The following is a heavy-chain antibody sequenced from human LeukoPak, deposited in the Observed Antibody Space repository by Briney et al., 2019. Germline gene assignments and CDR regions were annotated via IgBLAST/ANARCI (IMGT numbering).Heavy chain of an antibody. J-gene: IGHJ5*02. CDR3: AIWRGLGYCSSTSCVRFDP. D-gene: IGHD2-2*01. V-gene: IGHV4-59*01. CDR1: GGSISSYY. Sequence: SETLSLTCTVSGGSISSYYWSWIRQPPGKGLEWIGYIYYSGSTNYNPSLKSRVTISVDTSKNQFSLELSSVTAADTAVYYCAIWRGLGYCSSTSCVRFDPWGQGTLVTVSS. CDR2: IYYSGST.